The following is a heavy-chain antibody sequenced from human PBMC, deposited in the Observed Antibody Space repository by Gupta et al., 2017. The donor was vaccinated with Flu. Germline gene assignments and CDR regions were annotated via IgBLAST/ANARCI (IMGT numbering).Heavy chain of an antibody. V-gene: IGHV3-23*01. CDR1: GFPFSSFA. CDR2: ISGSGGST. D-gene: IGHD3-22*01. CDR3: AKGPPTYYYDSSGYYPFDY. J-gene: IGHJ4*02. Sequence: EVPLLESGGGLVNLGGSLTLSCAASGFPFSSFAMRWVRQAPGKGLEWGSAISGSGGSTYYADSVKGRFTISRDNSKNTLYLQMNSLRAEDTAVYYCAKGPPTYYYDSSGYYPFDYWGQGTLVTVSS.